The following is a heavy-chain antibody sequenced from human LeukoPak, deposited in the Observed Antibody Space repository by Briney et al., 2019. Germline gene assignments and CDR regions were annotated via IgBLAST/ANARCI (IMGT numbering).Heavy chain of an antibody. J-gene: IGHJ4*02. V-gene: IGHV3-43*02. CDR3: ARETAGGTLDY. D-gene: IGHD3-16*01. CDR2: ISGDGGST. Sequence: PGGSLRLSCAASGFTFDDYAMHWVRQAPGKGLEWVSLISGDGGSTYYADSVKGRFTISRDNAKNSLYLQLKSLRAEDTAVYYCARETAGGTLDYWGQGALVTVSS. CDR1: GFTFDDYA.